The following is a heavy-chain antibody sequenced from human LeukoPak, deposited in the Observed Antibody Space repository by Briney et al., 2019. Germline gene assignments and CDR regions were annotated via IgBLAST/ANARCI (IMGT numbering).Heavy chain of an antibody. CDR1: GFTFSSYS. D-gene: IGHD3-22*01. J-gene: IGHJ3*02. Sequence: GGSLRLSCAASGFTFSSYSMNWVRQAPGKGLEWVSSITGSSSYIYYADSVKGRFTISRDNAKNSLYLQMNSLRAEDTAVYYCARVSMIVVVNDAFDIWGQGTMVTVSS. CDR2: ITGSSSYI. CDR3: ARVSMIVVVNDAFDI. V-gene: IGHV3-21*01.